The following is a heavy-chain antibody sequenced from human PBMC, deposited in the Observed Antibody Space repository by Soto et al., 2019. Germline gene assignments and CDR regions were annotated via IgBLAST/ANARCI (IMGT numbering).Heavy chain of an antibody. Sequence: GGSLRLSCAASGFTFSSYAMSWVRQAPGKGLEWVSAISGSGGSTYYADSVKGRFTISRDNSKNTLYLQINSLRAEDTAVYYCARDLGGSPTGYSSGWPIDYWGQGTLVTVSS. CDR2: ISGSGGST. CDR3: ARDLGGSPTGYSSGWPIDY. J-gene: IGHJ4*02. D-gene: IGHD6-19*01. V-gene: IGHV3-23*01. CDR1: GFTFSSYA.